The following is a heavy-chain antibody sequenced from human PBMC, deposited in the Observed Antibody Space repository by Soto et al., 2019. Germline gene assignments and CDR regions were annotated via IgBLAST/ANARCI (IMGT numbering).Heavy chain of an antibody. Sequence: PGGSLRLSCAASGFTFSNAWMNWVRQAPGKGLEWVAVISFDGTNKYYSESVKGRFIISRDNSKNTLYPQMNSLRAEDTAVYYCAKSDIVLVPAAMFYQYYGMDVWGQGTTVTVSS. D-gene: IGHD2-2*01. J-gene: IGHJ6*02. CDR2: ISFDGTNK. CDR3: AKSDIVLVPAAMFYQYYGMDV. V-gene: IGHV3-30*18. CDR1: GFTFSNAW.